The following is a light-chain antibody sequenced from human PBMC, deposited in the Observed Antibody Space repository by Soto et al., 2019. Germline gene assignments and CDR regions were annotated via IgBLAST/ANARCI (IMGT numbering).Light chain of an antibody. Sequence: QFVLTQPASVSGSPGQSITISCTGTSSDVGSSILVSWYQQHPGKAPKLLIYEGSQRPSGVSNRFSGSKSGNTASLTISGLQAEDESDYYCCSYTGNSLVLFGGGTKLTVL. CDR1: SSDVGSSIL. CDR2: EGS. V-gene: IGLV2-23*01. CDR3: CSYTGNSLVL. J-gene: IGLJ2*01.